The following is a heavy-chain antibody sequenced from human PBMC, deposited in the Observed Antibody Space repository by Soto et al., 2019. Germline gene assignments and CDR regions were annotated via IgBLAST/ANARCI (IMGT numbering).Heavy chain of an antibody. CDR2: INHSGST. V-gene: IGHV4-34*01. CDR1: GGSFSGYY. CDR3: ARGKGVGGVIPRYYYYGMAV. D-gene: IGHD3-10*01. Sequence: SETLSLTCAVYGGSFSGYYWSWIRQPPGKGLEWIGEINHSGSTNYNPSLKSRVTISVDTSKNQFSLKLSSVTAADTAVYYCARGKGVGGVIPRYYYYGMAVWGQGTTVTVSS. J-gene: IGHJ6*02.